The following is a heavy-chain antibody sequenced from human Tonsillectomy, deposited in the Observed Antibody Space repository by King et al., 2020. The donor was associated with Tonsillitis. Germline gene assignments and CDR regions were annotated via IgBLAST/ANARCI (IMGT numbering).Heavy chain of an antibody. CDR2: TSWNSGTI. CDR3: AKGRYGSGGNFDY. Sequence: VQLVESGGGLVQPGRSLRLSCAASGFTFDDYALHWVRQAPGKGLEGVSGTSWNSGTIGHEDFVKGRFTISSANATNSLYLQMNSLRVEDTALYYCAKGRYGSGGNFDYWGQGTLVTVSS. D-gene: IGHD3-10*01. CDR1: GFTFDDYA. J-gene: IGHJ4*02. V-gene: IGHV3-9*01.